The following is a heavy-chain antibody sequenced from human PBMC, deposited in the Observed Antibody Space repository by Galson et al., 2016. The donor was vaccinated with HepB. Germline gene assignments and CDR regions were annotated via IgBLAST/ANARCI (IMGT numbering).Heavy chain of an antibody. V-gene: IGHV3-21*01. J-gene: IGHJ6*03. CDR2: ISGRSSYI. CDR1: GFLFRSYG. Sequence: SLRLSCAGSGFLFRSYGMHWVRQAPGKGLEWVSFISGRSSYIYYADSVEGRFTVSRDNAKNSLYLQMNSLRAEDTAVYYCARVSPVDYYYYMDVWGRGTTVTVS. CDR3: ARVSPVDYYYYMDV.